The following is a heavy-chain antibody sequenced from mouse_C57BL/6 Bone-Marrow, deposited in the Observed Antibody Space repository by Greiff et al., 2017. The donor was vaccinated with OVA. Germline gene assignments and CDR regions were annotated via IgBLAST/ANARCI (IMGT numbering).Heavy chain of an antibody. CDR3: ARHNPSLFFDY. V-gene: IGHV5-15*01. D-gene: IGHD6-1*01. CDR2: ISNLAYSI. J-gene: IGHJ2*01. CDR1: GFTFSDYG. Sequence: EVHLVESGGGLVQPGGSLKLSCAASGFTFSDYGMAWVRQAPRKGPEWVAFISNLAYSIYYADTVTGRFTISRENAKNTLYLEMSSLRSEDTAMYYCARHNPSLFFDYWGQGTTLTVSS.